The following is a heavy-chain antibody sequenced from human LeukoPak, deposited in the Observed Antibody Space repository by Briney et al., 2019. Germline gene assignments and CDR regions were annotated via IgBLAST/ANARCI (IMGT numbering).Heavy chain of an antibody. D-gene: IGHD4-17*01. V-gene: IGHV4-39*01. CDR1: GGSISSSSYY. CDR3: ARQDYGDAYAFDY. CDR2: IYYSGST. Sequence: SETLSLTCTVSGGSISSSSYYWGWIRQPPGKGLEWIGSIYYSGSTYYNPSLKSRVTISVDTSKNQFSLKLSSVTAANTAVYYWARQDYGDAYAFDYWGQGTLVTVSS. J-gene: IGHJ4*02.